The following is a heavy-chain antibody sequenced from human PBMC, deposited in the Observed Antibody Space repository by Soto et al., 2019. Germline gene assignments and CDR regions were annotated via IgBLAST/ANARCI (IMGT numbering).Heavy chain of an antibody. CDR2: INTDGSIT. J-gene: IGHJ4*02. V-gene: IGHV3-74*01. CDR3: LARDFRSNNAFDY. Sequence: EVQLVESGGGLVQPGGSLRLSCAASGFTFSSYWMQWVRQAPGKGLVWVSRINTDGSITNYADSVKGRFTISRDNAKNTLYLQMNSLRVEDTAVYYCLARDFRSNNAFDYWGQGTLVTVSS. CDR1: GFTFSSYW. D-gene: IGHD3-3*01.